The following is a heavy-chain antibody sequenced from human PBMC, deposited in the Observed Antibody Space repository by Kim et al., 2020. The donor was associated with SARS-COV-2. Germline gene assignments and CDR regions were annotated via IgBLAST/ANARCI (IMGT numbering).Heavy chain of an antibody. J-gene: IGHJ4*02. D-gene: IGHD6-19*01. CDR2: IYPGDSDT. V-gene: IGHV5-51*01. CDR1: GYSFTSYW. CDR3: ARPSGLSTGSGWYLDY. Sequence: GESLKISCKGSGYSFTSYWIGWVRQMPGKGLEWMGIIYPGDSDTSYSPSFQGQVTISADKSISTAYLQWSSLKASDTAMYYCARPSGLSTGSGWYLDYWGQGTLVTVSS.